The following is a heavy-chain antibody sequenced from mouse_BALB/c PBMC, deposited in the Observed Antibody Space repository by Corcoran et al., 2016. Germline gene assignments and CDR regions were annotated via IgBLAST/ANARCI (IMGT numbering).Heavy chain of an antibody. Sequence: QIQLVQSGPELKKPGETVKISCKASGYTFTNYGLNWVKPAPGKGLKWMGWINTYTGEPTYADDFKGRFAFSLETSASTAYLQINNLKNEDTATYFCARRDSSGYGYYAMDYWGQGTSVTVSS. CDR1: GYTFTNYG. D-gene: IGHD3-2*01. J-gene: IGHJ4*01. V-gene: IGHV9-3-1*01. CDR3: ARRDSSGYGYYAMDY. CDR2: INTYTGEP.